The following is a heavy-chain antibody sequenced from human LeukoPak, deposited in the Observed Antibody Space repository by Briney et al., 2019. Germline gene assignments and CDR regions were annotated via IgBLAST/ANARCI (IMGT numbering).Heavy chain of an antibody. CDR3: AGRLYYASTAYYPTYSFDY. CDR2: FYNTLGI. V-gene: IGHV4-59*11. Sequence: SETLSLTCTVSGDSLIGPSWTWIRQPPGKRLELIGYFYNTLGITYNPSLEGRVTISLDMFNKQFSLRLSSVTAADTAVYYCAGRLYYASTAYYPTYSFDYWGQGILVTVSS. D-gene: IGHD3-22*01. J-gene: IGHJ4*02. CDR1: GDSLIGPS.